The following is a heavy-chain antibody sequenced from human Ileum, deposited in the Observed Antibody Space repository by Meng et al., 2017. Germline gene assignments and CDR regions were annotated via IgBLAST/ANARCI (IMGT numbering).Heavy chain of an antibody. V-gene: IGHV1-2*06. CDR2: INPRSGGS. CDR1: GYTFTDYY. Sequence: QVQLVQSGAEVKKPGASVRVSCKASGYTFTDYYLHWVRQAPGQGLEWMGRINPRSGGSTSAQKFQGRVTMTRDTSISTAYMELSRLRSDDTAVYYCARGDHYDSSLNDFWGQGNLVTVSS. CDR3: ARGDHYDSSLNDF. J-gene: IGHJ4*02. D-gene: IGHD3-22*01.